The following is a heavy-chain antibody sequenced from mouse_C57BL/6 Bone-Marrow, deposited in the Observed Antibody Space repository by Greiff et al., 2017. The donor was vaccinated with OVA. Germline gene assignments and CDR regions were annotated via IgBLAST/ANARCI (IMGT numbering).Heavy chain of an antibody. CDR2: IYPSDSET. D-gene: IGHD1-1*01. CDR1: GYTFTSYW. CDR3: AREYYYGSSPPGFAY. V-gene: IGHV1-61*01. J-gene: IGHJ3*01. Sequence: VQLQQPGAELVRPGSSVKLSCKASGYTFTSYWMDWVKQRPGQGLEWIGNIYPSDSETHYNQKFKDKATLTVDKSSSTAYMQLSSLTSEDSAVYYCAREYYYGSSPPGFAYWGQGTLVTVSA.